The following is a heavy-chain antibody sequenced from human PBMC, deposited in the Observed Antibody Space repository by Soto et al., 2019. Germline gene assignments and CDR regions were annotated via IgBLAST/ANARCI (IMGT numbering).Heavy chain of an antibody. CDR1: VGTFSNYA. J-gene: IGHJ6*02. Sequence: QVQLVQSGAEVKKPGSSVMVSCKASVGTFSNYAINWVRQAPGQGLEWMGGITPIFGSANYAEKFQGRVTIIADKSTNTVYMELSSLRSEDTAVYYCANLGAGGYYFHGMDVWGQGTTVTVSS. CDR2: ITPIFGSA. CDR3: ANLGAGGYYFHGMDV. V-gene: IGHV1-69*06. D-gene: IGHD3-16*01.